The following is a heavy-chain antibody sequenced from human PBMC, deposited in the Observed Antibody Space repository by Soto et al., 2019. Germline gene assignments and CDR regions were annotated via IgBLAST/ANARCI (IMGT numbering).Heavy chain of an antibody. CDR1: GYTFTSYF. V-gene: IGHV1-46*01. D-gene: IGHD4-4*01. CDR3: ARDQAYRFYYYYGMDV. Sequence: QVQLVQSGAEVKKPGASVKVSCKASGYTFTSYFMHWVRQAPGQGLEWMGIINPSGGSTSYAQKFQGRVTMTRDTSTSTVYMELSSLRSEDTAVYYCARDQAYRFYYYYGMDVWGQGTTVTVSS. CDR2: INPSGGST. J-gene: IGHJ6*02.